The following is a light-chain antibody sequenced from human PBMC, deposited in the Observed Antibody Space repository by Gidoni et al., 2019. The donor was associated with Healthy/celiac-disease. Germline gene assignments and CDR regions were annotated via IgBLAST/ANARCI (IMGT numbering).Light chain of an antibody. V-gene: IGKV3-20*01. CDR2: GAS. CDR1: QSVSSSY. CDR3: QQYGSSPQT. J-gene: IGKJ1*01. Sequence: EIVLTQSPGTLSLSPGERATLPCRASQSVSSSYLAWYQQKPGQAPRLLIYGASSRATGIPDRFSGSGSGTDFTLTISRLEPEDFAVYYCQQYGSSPQTFGQXTKVEIK.